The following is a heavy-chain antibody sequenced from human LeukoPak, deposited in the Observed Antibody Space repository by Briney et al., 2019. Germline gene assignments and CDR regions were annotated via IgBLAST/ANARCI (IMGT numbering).Heavy chain of an antibody. D-gene: IGHD3/OR15-3a*01. CDR2: IYSGGAT. CDR3: ARGTADYYFDS. Sequence: PGGSLRLSCAASGFTVTSNYMSWVRQAPGKGLDWVAVIYSGGATKYADSVKGRFTISRDNSKNTLYLQMYSLSAEDTAVYYCARGTADYYFDSWGQGTLVTVSS. V-gene: IGHV3-66*01. CDR1: GFTVTSNY. J-gene: IGHJ4*02.